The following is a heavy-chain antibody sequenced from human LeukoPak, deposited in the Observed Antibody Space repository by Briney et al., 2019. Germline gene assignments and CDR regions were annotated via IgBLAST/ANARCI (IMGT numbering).Heavy chain of an antibody. CDR2: ISAYNGNT. CDR3: ARVPYCSSTSCYYDEVALSY. CDR1: GYTFTSYG. J-gene: IGHJ4*02. V-gene: IGHV1-18*01. Sequence: ASVKVSCKASGYTFTSYGISWVRQAPGQGLEWMGWISAYNGNTNYAQKLQGRVTMTTDTSTSTDYMELRSLRSDDTAVYYCARVPYCSSTSCYYDEVALSYWGQGTLVTVSS. D-gene: IGHD2-2*01.